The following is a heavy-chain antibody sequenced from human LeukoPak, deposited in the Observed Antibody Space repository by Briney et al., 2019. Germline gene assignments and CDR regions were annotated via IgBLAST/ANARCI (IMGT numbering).Heavy chain of an antibody. CDR2: IYYSGST. J-gene: IGHJ4*02. D-gene: IGHD6-13*01. V-gene: IGHV4-39*01. CDR3: AWTIAAAGSTVDY. Sequence: SETLSLTCTVSGGSISSSSYYWGWIRQPPGKGLEWIGSIYYSGSTYYNPSLKSRVTISVDTSKNQFSLKLSSVTAADTAVYYCAWTIAAAGSTVDYWGQGTLVTVSS. CDR1: GGSISSSSYY.